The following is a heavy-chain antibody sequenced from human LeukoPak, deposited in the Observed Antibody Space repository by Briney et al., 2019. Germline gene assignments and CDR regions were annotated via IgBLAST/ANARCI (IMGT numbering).Heavy chain of an antibody. J-gene: IGHJ4*02. CDR2: TKQDGSEQ. CDR1: GFPFSGYW. Sequence: GGSLRLSCAASGFPFSGYWMDWVRQAPGKGMDWVANTKQDGSEQYYADSVKGRFTISRDNAKNALYLQMNSLRAEDTAVYYCSRSLEYWGQGALVTVSS. V-gene: IGHV3-7*01. CDR3: SRSLEY.